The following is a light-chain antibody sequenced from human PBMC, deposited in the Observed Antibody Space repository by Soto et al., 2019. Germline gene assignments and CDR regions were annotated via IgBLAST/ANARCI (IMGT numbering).Light chain of an antibody. J-gene: IGKJ1*01. V-gene: IGKV1-5*03. CDR3: QQYNSYPWT. Sequence: DIQMTQSPSTLSASVGDRVTITCRASQSISSWLAWYQQKPGKAPKLLIYKASSLESGVPSRFSGSGSGTEFTLNLSSLQPDDFATYYCQQYNSYPWTFGEGTKVEI. CDR2: KAS. CDR1: QSISSW.